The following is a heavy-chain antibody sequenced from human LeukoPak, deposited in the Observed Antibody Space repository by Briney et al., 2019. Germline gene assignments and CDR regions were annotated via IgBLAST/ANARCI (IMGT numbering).Heavy chain of an antibody. J-gene: IGHJ4*02. CDR2: INPRGGST. D-gene: IGHD3-10*01. CDR3: ATDLWFGEGY. V-gene: IGHV1-46*01. Sequence: ASVKVSCKASGYTFTSYYMHWVRQAPGQGLEWMGIINPRGGSTSYAQKLQGRVTMTRDTSTSTVYMELSSLRSEDTAVYYCATDLWFGEGYWGQGTLVTVFS. CDR1: GYTFTSYY.